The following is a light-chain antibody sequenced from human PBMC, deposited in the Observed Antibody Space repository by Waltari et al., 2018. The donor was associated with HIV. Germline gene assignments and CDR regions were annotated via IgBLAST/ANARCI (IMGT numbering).Light chain of an antibody. Sequence: QSVLTQPPSASGTPGQRVTISCSGSSSNIENDNVYWYQHFPGAAPKLLTYKDTQRPSGVPDRFTGSKSGASASLAIGGLRSEDEADYYCVGWDSRLRGYVFGSGTKVTVL. CDR3: VGWDSRLRGYV. J-gene: IGLJ1*01. V-gene: IGLV1-47*01. CDR2: KDT. CDR1: SSNIENDN.